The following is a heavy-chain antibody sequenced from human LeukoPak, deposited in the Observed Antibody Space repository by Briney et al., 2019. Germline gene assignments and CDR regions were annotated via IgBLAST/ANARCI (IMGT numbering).Heavy chain of an antibody. V-gene: IGHV4-38-2*02. CDR1: GYSISSGYY. CDR2: IYHSGST. D-gene: IGHD3-3*01. Sequence: PSETLSLTCTVSGYSISSGYYWGWIRPPPGKGLEWIGSIYHSGSTYYNPSLKSRVTISVDTSKNQFSLKLSSVTAADTAVYYCARVRYYDFWSGYYSRWFDPWGQGTLVTVSS. CDR3: ARVRYYDFWSGYYSRWFDP. J-gene: IGHJ5*02.